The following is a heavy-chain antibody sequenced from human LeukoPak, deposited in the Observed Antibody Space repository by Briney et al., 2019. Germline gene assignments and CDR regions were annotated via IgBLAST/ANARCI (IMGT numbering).Heavy chain of an antibody. CDR2: ISYDGSNK. Sequence: GGSLRLSCAASGFTFSSYAMHWVRQAPGKGLEWVAVISYDGSNKYYADSVKGRFTISRDNSKNTLYLQMNSLRAVDTAVYYCARATTTMVAGDAFDIGGQGTMVTVSS. J-gene: IGHJ3*02. CDR1: GFTFSSYA. CDR3: ARATTTMVAGDAFDI. D-gene: IGHD5-18*01. V-gene: IGHV3-30*01.